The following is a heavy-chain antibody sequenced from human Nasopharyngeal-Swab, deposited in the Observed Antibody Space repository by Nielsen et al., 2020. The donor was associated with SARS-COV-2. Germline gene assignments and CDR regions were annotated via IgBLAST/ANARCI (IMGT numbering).Heavy chain of an antibody. D-gene: IGHD6-19*01. CDR1: GFTFSSYW. J-gene: IGHJ4*02. CDR3: ARDGEEQWLVRYDY. CDR2: IKQDGSEK. Sequence: LKISCAASGFTFSSYWMSWVRQAPGKGLEWVANIKQDGSEKYYVDSVKGRFTISRDNAKNSLYLQMNSLRAEDTAVYYCARDGEEQWLVRYDYWGQGTLVTVSS. V-gene: IGHV3-7*01.